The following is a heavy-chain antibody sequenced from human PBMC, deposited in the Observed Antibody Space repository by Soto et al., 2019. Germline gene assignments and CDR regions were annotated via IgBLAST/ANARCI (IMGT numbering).Heavy chain of an antibody. J-gene: IGHJ4*02. CDR1: GFTFSNYA. V-gene: IGHV3-30-3*01. CDR2: ISYDGSIK. Sequence: GGSLRLSCAASGFTFSNYAMHWVRQAPGKGLEWVAIISYDGSIKYYADSVKGRFTISRDSSKNTLNLQMNSLITEDTAVYYCARPGYCSGASCYDYFDNWGQGTLVTVSS. D-gene: IGHD2-15*01. CDR3: ARPGYCSGASCYDYFDN.